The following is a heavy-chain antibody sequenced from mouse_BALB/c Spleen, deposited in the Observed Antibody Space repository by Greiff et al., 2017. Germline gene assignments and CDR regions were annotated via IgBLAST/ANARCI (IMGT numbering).Heavy chain of an antibody. J-gene: IGHJ4*01. Sequence: VQRVESGPGLVAPSQSLSITCTVSGFSLTGYGVNWVRQPPGKGLEWLGMIWGDGSTDYNSALKSRLSISKDNSKSQVFLKMNSLQTDDTARYYCARDDGSSYDYAMDYWGQGTSVTVSS. D-gene: IGHD1-1*01. CDR3: ARDDGSSYDYAMDY. CDR1: GFSLTGYG. V-gene: IGHV2-6-7*01. CDR2: IWGDGST.